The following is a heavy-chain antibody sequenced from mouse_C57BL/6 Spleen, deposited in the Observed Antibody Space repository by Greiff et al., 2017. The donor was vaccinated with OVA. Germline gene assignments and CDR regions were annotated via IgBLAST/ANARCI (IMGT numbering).Heavy chain of an antibody. CDR2: IDPSDSYT. V-gene: IGHV1-69*01. CDR3: ARRIGNSLDV. CDR1: GYTFTSYW. Sequence: QVQLQQSGAELVMPGASVKLSCKASGYTFTSYWMHWVKQRPGQGLEWIGEIDPSDSYTNYNQKFKGKSTLTVDKSSSTAYMQLSSLTSEDSAVYYCARRIGNSLDVWGTGTTVTVSS. D-gene: IGHD2-1*01. J-gene: IGHJ1*03.